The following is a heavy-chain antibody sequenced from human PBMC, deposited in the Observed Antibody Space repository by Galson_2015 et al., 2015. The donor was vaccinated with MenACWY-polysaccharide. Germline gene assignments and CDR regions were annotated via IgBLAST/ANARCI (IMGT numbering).Heavy chain of an antibody. V-gene: IGHV3-7*01. J-gene: IGHJ4*02. D-gene: IGHD6-19*01. Sequence: SLRLSCAASGFSLSADWMNWVRQIPGKGLEWVANIRPDGGEMFYVDSVKGRFTISRDNAKKSLYLQMNNLRAEDTAVYYCARTIQWLVHFDLWGQGTLVTVSS. CDR2: IRPDGGEM. CDR3: ARTIQWLVHFDL. CDR1: GFSLSADW.